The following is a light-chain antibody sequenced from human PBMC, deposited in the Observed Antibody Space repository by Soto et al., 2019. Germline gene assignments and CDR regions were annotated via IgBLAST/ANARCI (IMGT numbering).Light chain of an antibody. CDR2: AAS. V-gene: IGKV1-9*01. Sequence: DIQLTQSPSFLSASVGDRVTITCRASQGISSYLAWYQQKPGKAPKLLIYAASTLQSGVPSRFSGSGSGTEFPLTISSLQPEDFATYYCQQLNSYLLTFGGGTKVDIK. J-gene: IGKJ4*01. CDR1: QGISSY. CDR3: QQLNSYLLT.